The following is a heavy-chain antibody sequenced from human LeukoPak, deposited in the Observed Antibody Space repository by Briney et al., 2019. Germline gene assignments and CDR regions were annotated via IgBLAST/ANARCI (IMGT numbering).Heavy chain of an antibody. V-gene: IGHV5-51*01. CDR2: IYPGDSDT. CDR1: GGTFSSYA. J-gene: IGHJ4*02. CDR3: ARPRDYSNYVEY. Sequence: KVSCKASGGTFSSYAISWVRQMPGKGLEWMGIIYPGDSDTRYSPSFQGQVTILADKSISTAYLQWSSLKASDTAVYYCARPRDYSNYVEYWGQGTLVTVSS. D-gene: IGHD4-11*01.